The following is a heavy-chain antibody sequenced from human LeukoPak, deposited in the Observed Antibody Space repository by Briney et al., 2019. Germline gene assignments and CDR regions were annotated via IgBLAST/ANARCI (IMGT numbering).Heavy chain of an antibody. CDR3: ATDVTGGAISF. V-gene: IGHV3-23*01. CDR2: ITSSGGST. Sequence: GGSLRLSCAASGFTFSTYAMSWVRQAPGKGLEWVSIITSSGGSTNYADSVKGRFTISRDNSKNTLYLQMNSLKPDDTAAYYCATDVTGGAISFWGQGALVTVSS. CDR1: GFTFSTYA. D-gene: IGHD1-14*01. J-gene: IGHJ4*02.